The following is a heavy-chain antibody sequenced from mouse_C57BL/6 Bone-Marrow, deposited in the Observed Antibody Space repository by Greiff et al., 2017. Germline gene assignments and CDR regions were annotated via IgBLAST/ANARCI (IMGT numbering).Heavy chain of an antibody. Sequence: EVQLVESGGGLVKPGGSLTLSCAASGFTFSDYGMHWVRQAPEKGLEWVAYISSGSSTIYSADTVMGRFTISRDIAKNTLFLQMTSLRSVDTAMYYCARGAPYAMDDWGEGTSVTVSS. CDR2: ISSGSSTI. CDR1: GFTFSDYG. V-gene: IGHV5-17*01. CDR3: ARGAPYAMDD. J-gene: IGHJ4*01.